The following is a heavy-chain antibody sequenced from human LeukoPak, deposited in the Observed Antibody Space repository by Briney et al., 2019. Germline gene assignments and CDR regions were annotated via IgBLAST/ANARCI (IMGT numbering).Heavy chain of an antibody. Sequence: GGSLRLSCAASGFTFSVIRMSGVRQAPGKGLEWVANIKQDGSEKYYVDSVKGRFTISRDNAKNSLYLQMNSLRAEDTAVYYCARAPERYGGLSLDYWGQGTLVTVSS. V-gene: IGHV3-7*05. CDR1: GFTFSVIR. CDR2: IKQDGSEK. CDR3: ARAPERYGGLSLDY. J-gene: IGHJ4*02. D-gene: IGHD1-26*01.